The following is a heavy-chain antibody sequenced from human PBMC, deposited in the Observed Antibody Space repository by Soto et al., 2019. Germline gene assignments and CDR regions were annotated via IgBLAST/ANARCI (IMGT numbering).Heavy chain of an antibody. CDR1: SASLSSSTYY. Sequence: TSETLSLTCSVSSASLSSSTYYWSWIRQPPGRGPEWIGSIYYSGNTYYKPSLKSRVSISIDTSRSQFSLKLTSVTAADTGVYYCASSSPFHYWGPGILVTVSS. J-gene: IGHJ4*02. CDR3: ASSSPFHY. CDR2: IYYSGNT. D-gene: IGHD6-6*01. V-gene: IGHV4-39*01.